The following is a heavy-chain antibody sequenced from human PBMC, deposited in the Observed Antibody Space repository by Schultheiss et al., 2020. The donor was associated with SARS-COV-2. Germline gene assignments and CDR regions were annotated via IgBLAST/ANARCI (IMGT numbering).Heavy chain of an antibody. Sequence: SETLSLTCAVSGGSISSGGYSWSWIRQPPGKGLEWIGYIYHSGSTYYNPSLKSRVTISVDTSKNQFSLKLSSVTAADTAVYYCARVDSRLLWFGERADNWFDPWGQGTLVTVSS. CDR1: GGSISSGGYS. CDR2: IYHSGST. V-gene: IGHV4-30-2*01. D-gene: IGHD3-10*01. CDR3: ARVDSRLLWFGERADNWFDP. J-gene: IGHJ5*02.